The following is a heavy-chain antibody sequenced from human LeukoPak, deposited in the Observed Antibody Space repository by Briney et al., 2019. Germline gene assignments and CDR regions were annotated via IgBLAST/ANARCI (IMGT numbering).Heavy chain of an antibody. CDR3: ARGWAGWYFDL. D-gene: IGHD3-16*01. Sequence: SETLSLTCTVSGGSISSYYWSWIRQPPGKGLEWIGYIYYSGSTNYNPSLKSRVTISVDTSKNQFSLKLSSVTAADTAVYYCARGWAGWYFDLWGRGTLVTVSS. CDR2: IYYSGST. CDR1: GGSISSYY. J-gene: IGHJ2*01. V-gene: IGHV4-59*01.